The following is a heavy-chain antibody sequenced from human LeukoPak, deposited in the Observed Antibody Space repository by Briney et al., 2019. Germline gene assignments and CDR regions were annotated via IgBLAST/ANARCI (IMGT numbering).Heavy chain of an antibody. Sequence: GGSLRLSCAASGCTFGSYGMSWVRQAPGKGLEWVSFISPSGDRTSNADSVEGRFTISRDNPRDTLYLQMNSLRDEDTAGYYCAIMHGYYDGSGYWVQWGQGTLVTVSS. J-gene: IGHJ4*02. CDR2: ISPSGDRT. CDR1: GCTFGSYG. CDR3: AIMHGYYDGSGYWVQ. D-gene: IGHD3-22*01. V-gene: IGHV3-23*01.